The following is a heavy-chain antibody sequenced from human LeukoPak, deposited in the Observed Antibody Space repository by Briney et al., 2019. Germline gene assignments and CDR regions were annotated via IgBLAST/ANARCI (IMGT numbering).Heavy chain of an antibody. D-gene: IGHD6-13*01. V-gene: IGHV3-7*01. CDR2: IIEGGDVK. CDR1: GFTFSAYW. J-gene: IGHJ4*02. Sequence: PGESLRLSCAASGFTFSAYWMTWVRQAPGKGLAWVANIIEGGDVKYYVDSVKGRFTISRDNTKNSLYLQMNSLRAEDTAVYYCARAKYSSSPDYWGQGTLVTVSS. CDR3: ARAKYSSSPDY.